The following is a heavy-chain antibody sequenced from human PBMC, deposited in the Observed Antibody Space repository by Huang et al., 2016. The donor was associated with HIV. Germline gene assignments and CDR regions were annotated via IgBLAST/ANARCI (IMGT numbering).Heavy chain of an antibody. CDR1: GFTFSSYA. V-gene: IGHV3-30-3*01. CDR3: ARGPVLTGEFDY. D-gene: IGHD7-27*01. J-gene: IGHJ4*02. Sequence: QVQLVESGGGVVQPGRSLRLSCAASGFTFSSYAMHWVRQAPGKGLEGVAVISYDGSNKYYADSVKGRFTSSRDNSKNTLYLQMNSLRAEDTAVYYCARGPVLTGEFDYWGQGTLVTVSS. CDR2: ISYDGSNK.